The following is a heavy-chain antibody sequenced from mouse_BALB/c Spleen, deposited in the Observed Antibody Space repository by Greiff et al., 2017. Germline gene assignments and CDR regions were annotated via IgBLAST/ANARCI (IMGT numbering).Heavy chain of an antibody. J-gene: IGHJ4*01. V-gene: IGHV2-2*02. Sequence: VQVVESGPGLVQPSQSLSITCTVSGFSLTSYGVHWVRQSPGKGLEWLGVIWSGGSTDYNAAFISRLSISKDNSKSQVFFKMNSLQANDTAIYYCASYDAASYAMDYWGQGTSVTVSS. CDR2: IWSGGST. CDR1: GFSLTSYG. D-gene: IGHD2-12*01. CDR3: ASYDAASYAMDY.